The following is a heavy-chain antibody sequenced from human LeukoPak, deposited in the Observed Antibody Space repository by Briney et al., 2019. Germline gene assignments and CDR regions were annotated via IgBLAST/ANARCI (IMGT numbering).Heavy chain of an antibody. J-gene: IGHJ5*02. V-gene: IGHV4-59*01. CDR2: IYYSGST. CDR1: GGSISSYY. CDR3: ARGFGSHDILTGYFFDP. D-gene: IGHD3-9*01. Sequence: SETLSLTCTVSGGSISSYYWSWIRQPPGKGLEGIGYIYYSGSTNYNPSLKSRVTISVDTSKNQFSLKLSSVTAADTAVYYCARGFGSHDILTGYFFDPWGQGTLVTVSS.